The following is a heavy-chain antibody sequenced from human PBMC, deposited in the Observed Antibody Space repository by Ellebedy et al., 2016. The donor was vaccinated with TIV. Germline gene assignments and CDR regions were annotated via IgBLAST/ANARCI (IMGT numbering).Heavy chain of an antibody. Sequence: SETLSLXXTVSGGPISSNSYWGWIRQPPGKGLEWIGTIFYDGTTFYNSSLKSRVSISGDTSKKQFSLKVTSVTAADTAVYYCVRHDWFGELVNNWFNPWGQGTLVTVSS. CDR1: GGPISSNSY. J-gene: IGHJ5*02. CDR3: VRHDWFGELVNNWFNP. CDR2: IFYDGTT. D-gene: IGHD3-10*01. V-gene: IGHV4-39*01.